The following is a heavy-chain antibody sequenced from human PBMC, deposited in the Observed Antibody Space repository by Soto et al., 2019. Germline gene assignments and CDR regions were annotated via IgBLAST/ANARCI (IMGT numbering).Heavy chain of an antibody. V-gene: IGHV3-23*01. J-gene: IGHJ4*02. Sequence: AGGALRLPCAASGFTFSRYAMSWVRQAPGKGLEWVSAISGSGGSTYYADSVKGRFTISRDNSKNTLYLQMNSLRAEDTAGYYCASNRPTCGYREFVEYWGQGTLVTVSS. CDR3: ASNRPTCGYREFVEY. CDR2: ISGSGGST. D-gene: IGHD4-4*01. CDR1: GFTFSRYA.